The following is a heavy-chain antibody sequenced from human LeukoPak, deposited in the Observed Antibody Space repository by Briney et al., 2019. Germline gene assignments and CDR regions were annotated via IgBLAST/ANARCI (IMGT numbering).Heavy chain of an antibody. Sequence: PSETLSLTCTVSGGSISSGGYYWSWIRQPPGKGLEWIGYIYHSGSTYYNPSLKSRVTISVDRSKNQFSLKLSSVTAADTAVYYCARAVSGGYYYYYYMDVWGKGTTVTVSS. CDR1: GGSISSGGYY. D-gene: IGHD3-10*01. J-gene: IGHJ6*03. CDR3: ARAVSGGYYYYYYMDV. CDR2: IYHSGST. V-gene: IGHV4-30-2*01.